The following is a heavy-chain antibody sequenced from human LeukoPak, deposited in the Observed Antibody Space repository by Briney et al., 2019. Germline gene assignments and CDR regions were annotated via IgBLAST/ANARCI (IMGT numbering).Heavy chain of an antibody. J-gene: IGHJ3*01. D-gene: IGHD6-13*01. CDR2: VYYTGST. CDR1: GGSISSYY. V-gene: IGHV4-59*01. CDR3: AGISSSNWYNERGAFDV. Sequence: SETLSLTCTVSGGSISSYYWSWVRQPPGKGLEWIGFVYYTGSTNYSPSLKSRVTISVDTSKSQFSLKLRSVTAADTAVYYCAGISSSNWYNERGAFDVWGQGTMVTVSS.